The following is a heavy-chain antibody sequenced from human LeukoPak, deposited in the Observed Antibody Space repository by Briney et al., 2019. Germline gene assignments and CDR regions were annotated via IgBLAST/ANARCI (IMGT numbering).Heavy chain of an antibody. CDR1: GVSISSGDYY. D-gene: IGHD3-10*01. Sequence: PSETLSLTCTVSGVSISSGDYYWSWIRQPPGKGLEWIGYIYYSGSTYYNPSLKSRITISVDTSKNQFSLKLSSVTAADTAVYYCARGPWFGESMNWFDPWGQGTLVTVSS. J-gene: IGHJ5*02. V-gene: IGHV4-30-4*01. CDR2: IYYSGST. CDR3: ARGPWFGESMNWFDP.